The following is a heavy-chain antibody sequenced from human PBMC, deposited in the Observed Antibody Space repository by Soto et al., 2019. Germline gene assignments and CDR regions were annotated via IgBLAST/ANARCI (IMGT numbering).Heavy chain of an antibody. J-gene: IGHJ6*02. CDR2: ISHDGSNK. Sequence: QVQLVESGGGVVQPGRSLRLSCAASGFTFSSYAMHWVRQAPGKGLEWVAVISHDGSNKYYADSVKGRFTISRDNSKNTLYLQMNSLRAEDTAVYYCAKIAAYYYGMDVWGQGTTVTVSS. CDR1: GFTFSSYA. CDR3: AKIAAYYYGMDV. D-gene: IGHD6-25*01. V-gene: IGHV3-30-3*02.